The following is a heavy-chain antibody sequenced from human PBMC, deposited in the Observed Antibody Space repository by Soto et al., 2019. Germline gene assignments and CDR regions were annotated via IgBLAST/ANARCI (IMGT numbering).Heavy chain of an antibody. J-gene: IGHJ3*02. V-gene: IGHV4-34*01. CDR2: INHSGST. CDR1: GGSFSGYY. D-gene: IGHD3-22*01. Sequence: PSETLSLTCAVYGGSFSGYYWSWTRQPPGKGLEWIGEINHSGSTNYNPSLKSRVTISVDTSKNQFSLKLSSVTAADTAVYYCAREDYYDSSGYRTRDAFDIWGQGTMVTVSS. CDR3: AREDYYDSSGYRTRDAFDI.